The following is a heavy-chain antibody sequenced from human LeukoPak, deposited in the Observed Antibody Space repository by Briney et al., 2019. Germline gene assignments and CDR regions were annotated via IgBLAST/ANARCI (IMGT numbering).Heavy chain of an antibody. CDR3: ARQYETGQGWFDP. D-gene: IGHD1-14*01. CDR1: GYTFTGYY. J-gene: IGHJ5*02. Sequence: ASVKVSRKASGYTFTGYYMHWVRQAPGQGLEWMGWINPNSGGTNYAQKSQGRVTMTRDTSISTAYMELSRLRSDDTAVYYCARQYETGQGWFDPWGQGTLLTVSS. CDR2: INPNSGGT. V-gene: IGHV1-2*02.